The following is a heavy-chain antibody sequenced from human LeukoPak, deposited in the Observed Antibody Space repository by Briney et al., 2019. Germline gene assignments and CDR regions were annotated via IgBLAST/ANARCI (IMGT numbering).Heavy chain of an antibody. CDR2: IIPIFGTA. J-gene: IGHJ6*02. Sequence: SVKVSCKASGGTFSSYAISWVRQAPGQGLEWMGGIIPIFGTANYAQKFQGRVTITADESTSTAYMELSSLRSEDTAVYYCASHCSSTSCYADYYYGMDVWGQGTTVTVSS. CDR1: GGTFSSYA. CDR3: ASHCSSTSCYADYYYGMDV. D-gene: IGHD2-2*01. V-gene: IGHV1-69*13.